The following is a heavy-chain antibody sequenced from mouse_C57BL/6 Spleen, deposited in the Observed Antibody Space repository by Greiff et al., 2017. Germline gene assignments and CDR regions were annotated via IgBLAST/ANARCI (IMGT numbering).Heavy chain of an antibody. CDR2: INPSNGGT. CDR1: GYTFTSYW. V-gene: IGHV1-53*01. D-gene: IGHD1-1*01. CDR3: ARMNYGSSYYFDY. Sequence: VQLQQPGTELVKPGASVKLSCKASGYTFTSYWMHWVKQRPGQGLEWIGNINPSNGGTNYNEKFKSKATLTVDKSSSTAYMQLSSLTSEDSAVYYCARMNYGSSYYFDYWGQGTTLTVSS. J-gene: IGHJ2*01.